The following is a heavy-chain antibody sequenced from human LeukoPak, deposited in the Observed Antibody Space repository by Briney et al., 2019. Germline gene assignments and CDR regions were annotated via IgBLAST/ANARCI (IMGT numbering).Heavy chain of an antibody. J-gene: IGHJ3*02. Sequence: PGGSLRLSCTASGFIVSYSYMSWVRQAPGKGLEWVSLIYSGGSTFYSDSVKGRFTISRDNSKNTLYLQMNSLRVEDTAVYYCARAFNDGFDIWGQGTMVTVSS. CDR2: IYSGGST. CDR1: GFIVSYSY. V-gene: IGHV3-66*02. CDR3: ARAFNDGFDI.